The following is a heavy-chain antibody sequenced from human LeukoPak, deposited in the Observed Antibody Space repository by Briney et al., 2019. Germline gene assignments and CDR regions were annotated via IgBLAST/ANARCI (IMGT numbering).Heavy chain of an antibody. V-gene: IGHV3-48*04. CDR1: GFTFSSYS. CDR2: FSSGSSNV. CDR3: ARDPSLYCGTTSCYDLDY. J-gene: IGHJ4*02. Sequence: GGSLRLSCGACGFTFSSYSMNWVRQAAGKGLEWVSYFSSGSSNVYYADSVKGRFTISRDNAKNSLYLQMDSLRAEDTAVYYCARDPSLYCGTTSCYDLDYWGQGTLVTVSS. D-gene: IGHD2-2*01.